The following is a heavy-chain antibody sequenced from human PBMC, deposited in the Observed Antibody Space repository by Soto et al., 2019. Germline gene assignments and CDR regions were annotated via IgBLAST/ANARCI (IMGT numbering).Heavy chain of an antibody. CDR3: ARHSREINYYDSSGPSGGFDY. Sequence: AXETLSLTCTVSGGSISSSSYYWGWIRQPPGKGLEWIGSIYYSGSTYYNPSLKSRVTISVDTSKNQFSLKLSSVTAADTAVYYCARHSREINYYDSSGPSGGFDYWGQGTLVTVSS. D-gene: IGHD3-22*01. CDR1: GGSISSSSYY. J-gene: IGHJ4*02. V-gene: IGHV4-39*01. CDR2: IYYSGST.